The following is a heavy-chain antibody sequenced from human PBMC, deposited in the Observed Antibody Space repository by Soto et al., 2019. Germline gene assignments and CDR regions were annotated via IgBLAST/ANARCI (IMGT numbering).Heavy chain of an antibody. D-gene: IGHD1-26*01. Sequence: QQQLQESGPGLVKPSETQSLTCTVSGGSISSSSYFWGWIRQPPGKGLEWIGSIYYSGSTHYNPSLKSRVTISIEMSKNQFSLKLSSVTAADTAVYFCARQPLSGSYSWFDPWGQGTLVTVSS. J-gene: IGHJ5*02. CDR2: IYYSGST. CDR3: ARQPLSGSYSWFDP. CDR1: GGSISSSSYF. V-gene: IGHV4-39*01.